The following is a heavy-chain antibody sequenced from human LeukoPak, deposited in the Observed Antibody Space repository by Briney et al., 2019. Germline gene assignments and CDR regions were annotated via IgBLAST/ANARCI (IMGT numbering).Heavy chain of an antibody. V-gene: IGHV3-30-3*01. CDR2: ISYDGSNK. J-gene: IGHJ3*01. Sequence: PGESLRLSCAASGFTFSSYAMHWVRQAPGKGLECVAVISYDGSNKYYADSVKGRFTISRDNSKNTLYLQMNSLRTEDTAVYYCARHNCHSNSDAFDVWGQGTMVTVSS. CDR3: ARHNCHSNSDAFDV. D-gene: IGHD2/OR15-2a*01. CDR1: GFTFSSYA.